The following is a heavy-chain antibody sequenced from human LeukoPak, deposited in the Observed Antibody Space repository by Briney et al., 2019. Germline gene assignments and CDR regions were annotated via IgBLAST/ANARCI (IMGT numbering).Heavy chain of an antibody. V-gene: IGHV5-51*01. CDR2: IYPGDSST. CDR3: ARRVRYQPPENAFDI. J-gene: IGHJ3*02. Sequence: ASVKISCKGSGYSFTTYWIGWVRQIPGKGLEWMGIIYPGDSSTRYSPSFQGQVTISADKSISTAYLQWSSLKASDTAMYYCARRVRYQPPENAFDIWGQGTMVTVSS. D-gene: IGHD2-2*01. CDR1: GYSFTTYW.